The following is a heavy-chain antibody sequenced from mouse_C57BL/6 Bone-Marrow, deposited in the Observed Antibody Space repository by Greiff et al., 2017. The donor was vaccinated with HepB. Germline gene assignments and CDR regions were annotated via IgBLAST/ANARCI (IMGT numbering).Heavy chain of an antibody. Sequence: EVKVVESGGGLVKPGGSLKLSCAASGFTFSDYGMHWVRQAPEKGLEWVAYISSGSSTIYYADTVKGRFTISRDNAKNTLFLQMTSLRSEDTAMYYCARLNGNYPDYFDYWGQGTTLTVSS. V-gene: IGHV5-17*01. D-gene: IGHD2-1*01. CDR3: ARLNGNYPDYFDY. J-gene: IGHJ2*01. CDR2: ISSGSSTI. CDR1: GFTFSDYG.